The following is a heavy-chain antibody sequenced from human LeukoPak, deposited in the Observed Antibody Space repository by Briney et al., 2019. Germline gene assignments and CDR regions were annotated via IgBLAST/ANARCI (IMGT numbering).Heavy chain of an antibody. CDR1: GGSISSYY. CDR2: IYYSGST. CDR3: ARADPYSSGWYYFDF. J-gene: IGHJ4*02. Sequence: SETLSLTCTVPGGSISSYYWSWIRQPPGKGLEWIGYIYYSGSTNYNPSLKSRVTISVDTSNNQFSLKLSSVTAADTAVYYCARADPYSSGWYYFDFWGQGTLVTVSS. V-gene: IGHV4-59*01. D-gene: IGHD6-19*01.